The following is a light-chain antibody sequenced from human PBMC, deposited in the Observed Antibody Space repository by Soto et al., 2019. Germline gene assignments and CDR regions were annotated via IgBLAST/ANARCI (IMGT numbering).Light chain of an antibody. V-gene: IGKV3-15*01. CDR1: QSVTTN. CDR2: GAF. J-gene: IGKJ2*01. Sequence: ETVLTQSPATLSVSPGERATFSCKASQSVTTNLAWYQQKPGQVPRLLIYGAFTRGTGIPARFSGSGSGTEFTLSISSLQAEDFAIYPCQQYHSWPHTFGQGTKLEIK. CDR3: QQYHSWPHT.